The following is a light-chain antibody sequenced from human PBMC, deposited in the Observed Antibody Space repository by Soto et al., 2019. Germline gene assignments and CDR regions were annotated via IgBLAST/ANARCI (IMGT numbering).Light chain of an antibody. CDR2: RNN. J-gene: IGLJ2*01. V-gene: IGLV1-47*01. CDR1: SSNIGSNY. Sequence: QSALTQPPSASGTPGQRVTISCSGSSSNIGSNYVYWYQQLPGTAPKLLIYRNNQRPSGVPDRFSGSKSGTSAPLAISGLRSEDEADYYCAAWDDSLSAVVFGGGTQLTVL. CDR3: AAWDDSLSAVV.